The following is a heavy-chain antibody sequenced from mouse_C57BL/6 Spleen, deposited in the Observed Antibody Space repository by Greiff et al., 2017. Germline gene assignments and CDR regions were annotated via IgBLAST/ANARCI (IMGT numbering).Heavy chain of an antibody. J-gene: IGHJ3*01. CDR2: ISSGSSTI. CDR1: GFTFSDYG. D-gene: IGHD2-4*01. CDR3: SRWDYDVAY. V-gene: IGHV5-17*01. Sequence: EVHLVESGGGLVKPGGSLKLSCAASGFTFSDYGMHWVRQAPEKGLEWVAYISSGSSTIYYADTVKGRFTISRDNAKNTLFLQMTSLRSEDTAMYYCSRWDYDVAYWGQGTLVTVSA.